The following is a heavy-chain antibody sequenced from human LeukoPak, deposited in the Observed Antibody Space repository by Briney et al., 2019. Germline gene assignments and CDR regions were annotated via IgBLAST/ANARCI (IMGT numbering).Heavy chain of an antibody. D-gene: IGHD1-26*01. CDR3: ARAGQWGYYYYYYMDV. CDR2: INHSGST. Sequence: SGTLSLTCAVYGGSFSGYYWSWIRQPPGKGLEWIGEINHSGSTNYNPSLKSRVTISVDTSKNQFSLKLSSVTAADTAVYYCARAGQWGYYYYYYMDVWGKGTTVTVSS. CDR1: GGSFSGYY. J-gene: IGHJ6*03. V-gene: IGHV4-34*01.